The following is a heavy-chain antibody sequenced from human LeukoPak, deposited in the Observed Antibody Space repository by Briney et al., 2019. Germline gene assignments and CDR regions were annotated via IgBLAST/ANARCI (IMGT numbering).Heavy chain of an antibody. CDR3: ASGSYLFDY. CDR2: IYTSGST. V-gene: IGHV4-61*02. Sequence: SETLSLTCTVSGGSISSGSYYWSWIRQPAGKGLEWIGRIYTSGSTNYNPSLKSRVTISVDTSKNQFPLKLSSVTAADTAVYYCASGSYLFDYWGQGTLVTVSS. J-gene: IGHJ4*02. CDR1: GGSISSGSYY. D-gene: IGHD1-26*01.